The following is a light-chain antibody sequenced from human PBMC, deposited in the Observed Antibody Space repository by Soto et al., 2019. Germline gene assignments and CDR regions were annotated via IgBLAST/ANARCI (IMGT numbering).Light chain of an antibody. CDR2: GAS. V-gene: IGKV3-15*01. Sequence: EIVMTQSPATLSVSPGERATLSCRASQSVGSHLAWYQQKPGQAPRLLIYGASSLESGVPSRFSGSGSGTEFTLTISSLQPDDFATYYCQQYNSYSPWTFGQGTKVEIK. J-gene: IGKJ1*01. CDR3: QQYNSYSPWT. CDR1: QSVGSH.